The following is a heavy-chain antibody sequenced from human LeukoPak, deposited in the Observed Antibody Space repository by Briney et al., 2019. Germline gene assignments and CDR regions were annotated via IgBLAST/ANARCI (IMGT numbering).Heavy chain of an antibody. CDR3: VGPDAFDI. J-gene: IGHJ3*02. V-gene: IGHV3-30*03. CDR1: GFTFSSYG. Sequence: GGSLRLSCAASGFTFSSYGMHWVRQAPGKGLEWVAVISYDGSNKYYADSVKGRFTISRDNSKNTLYLQMNSLRAEDTAVYYCVGPDAFDIWAKGQWSPSLQ. CDR2: ISYDGSNK.